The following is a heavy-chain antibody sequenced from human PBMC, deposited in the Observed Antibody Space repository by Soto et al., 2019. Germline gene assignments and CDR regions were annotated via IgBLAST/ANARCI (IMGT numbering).Heavy chain of an antibody. J-gene: IGHJ4*02. CDR2: IWYDGSNK. D-gene: IGHD6-19*01. CDR1: GFTFSSYG. CDR3: ARGMAVAALPLGPFDY. Sequence: GSLRLSCAASGFTFSSYGMHWVRQAPGKGLEWVAVIWYDGSNKYYADSVKGRFTISRDNSKNTLYLQMNSLRAEDTAVYYCARGMAVAALPLGPFDYWGQGTLVTVSS. V-gene: IGHV3-33*01.